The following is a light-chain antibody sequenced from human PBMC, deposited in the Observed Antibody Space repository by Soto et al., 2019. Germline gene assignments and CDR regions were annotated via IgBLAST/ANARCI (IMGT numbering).Light chain of an antibody. CDR3: QQYYNIPLT. CDR1: QSVLYSSNNRNY. V-gene: IGKV4-1*01. CDR2: WAS. J-gene: IGKJ4*01. Sequence: DIVMTQSPDSLAVSLGERVTINCKSSQSVLYSSNNRNYLAWFQQKQGQPPKXXIYWASTRESGVPDRFSGSGSGTDCTRTISGLQAEDVAVDYCQQYYNIPLTFGGGTKVDI.